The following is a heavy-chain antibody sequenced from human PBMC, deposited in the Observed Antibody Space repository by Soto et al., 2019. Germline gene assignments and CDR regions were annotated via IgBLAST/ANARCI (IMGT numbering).Heavy chain of an antibody. CDR3: ARLATRYYFDY. CDR2: IYYSGST. J-gene: IGHJ4*02. CDR1: GGSISSYY. Sequence: SETLSLTCTVSGGSISSYYWSWIRQPPGKGLEWIGYIYYSGSTNYNPSLKSRVTISVDTSKNQFSLKMSSVTAADTAVYYWARLATRYYFDYWGQGTLVTVSS. V-gene: IGHV4-59*01. D-gene: IGHD1-1*01.